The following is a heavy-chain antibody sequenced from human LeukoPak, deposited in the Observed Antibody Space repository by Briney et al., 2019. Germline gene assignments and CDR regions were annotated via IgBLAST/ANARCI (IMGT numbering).Heavy chain of an antibody. CDR3: ARVHYDYVWGSYRYLYRDAFDT. CDR2: IYYSGST. V-gene: IGHV4-59*01. Sequence: SETLSLTCTVSGGSISSYYWSWIRQPPGKGLEWIGYIYYSGSTNYNPSLKCRVTISVDTSKNQFSLKLSSVTAADTAVYYCARVHYDYVWGSYRYLYRDAFDTWGQGTMVTVSS. J-gene: IGHJ3*02. D-gene: IGHD3-16*02. CDR1: GGSISSYY.